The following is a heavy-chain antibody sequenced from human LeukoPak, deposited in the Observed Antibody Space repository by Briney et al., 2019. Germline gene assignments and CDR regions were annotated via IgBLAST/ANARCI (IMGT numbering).Heavy chain of an antibody. V-gene: IGHV3-21*01. Sequence: PGGSLRLSCAASGFTFISYSMKWVRQAPGKVLEWVSSISSSSSYIYYADSVEGRFTISRDNAKNSLYLQMNSLRAEDTAVYYCARDAGSGDDAFDIWGQGTMVTVSS. CDR1: GFTFISYS. CDR2: ISSSSSYI. J-gene: IGHJ3*02. CDR3: ARDAGSGDDAFDI. D-gene: IGHD2-15*01.